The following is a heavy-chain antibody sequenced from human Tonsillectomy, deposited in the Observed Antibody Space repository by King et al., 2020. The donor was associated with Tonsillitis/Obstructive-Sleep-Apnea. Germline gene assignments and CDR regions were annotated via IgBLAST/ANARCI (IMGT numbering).Heavy chain of an antibody. CDR2: IWYDGSDK. V-gene: IGHV3-33*01. CDR3: ARGSIAARGDAFDI. J-gene: IGHJ3*02. D-gene: IGHD6-6*01. CDR1: GFTFSSYA. Sequence: VQLVESGGGVVQPGRSLRLSCAASGFTFSSYAMHWVRQAPGKGLEWVTVIWYDGSDKYYADSVKGRFTISRDNSKNTLYLQMNSLRAEDTALYYCARGSIAARGDAFDIWGQGTMVTVSS.